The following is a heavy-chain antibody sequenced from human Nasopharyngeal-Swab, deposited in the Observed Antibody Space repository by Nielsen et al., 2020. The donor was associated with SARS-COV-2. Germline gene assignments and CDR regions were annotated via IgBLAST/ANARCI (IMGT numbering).Heavy chain of an antibody. V-gene: IGHV5-51*01. CDR2: IDPGDSDA. J-gene: IGHJ6*02. CDR3: ARLGAYYGSGNYYYGMDV. D-gene: IGHD3-10*01. Sequence: GGSLRLSCKGSGYSFTSYWIGWVRQMPGKGLEWMGIIDPGDSDARFSPSFQGQVTISVDKSISTAYLQWSSLKASDTAIYYCARLGAYYGSGNYYYGMDVWGQGTTVTVSS. CDR1: GYSFTSYW.